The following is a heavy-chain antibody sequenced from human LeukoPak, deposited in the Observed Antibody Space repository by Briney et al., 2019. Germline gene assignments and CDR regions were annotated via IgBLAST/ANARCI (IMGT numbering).Heavy chain of an antibody. CDR1: GFTFSSYG. V-gene: IGHV3-30*03. CDR3: ARSRFGESINFDY. J-gene: IGHJ4*02. Sequence: GGSLRLSCAASGFTFSSYGMHWVRQAPGKGLEWVAVISYDGSNKYYADSVKGRFTISRDNAKNSLYLQMNSLRAEDTAVYYCARSRFGESINFDYWGQGTLVTVSS. CDR2: ISYDGSNK. D-gene: IGHD3-10*01.